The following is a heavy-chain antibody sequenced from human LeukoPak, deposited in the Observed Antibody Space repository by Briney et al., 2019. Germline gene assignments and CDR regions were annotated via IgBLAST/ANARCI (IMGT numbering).Heavy chain of an antibody. CDR2: IRSKAFGGTA. J-gene: IGHJ4*02. Sequence: GGSLRLSCAASGFTFSNAWMSWVRQAPGKGLEWVGFIRSKAFGGTAEYAASVKGRFTISRDDSKSIAYLQMNSLKTEDTAVYYCTRNDAWLIKYWGQGTLVTVPS. CDR1: GFTFSNAW. D-gene: IGHD5-12*01. CDR3: TRNDAWLIKY. V-gene: IGHV3-49*04.